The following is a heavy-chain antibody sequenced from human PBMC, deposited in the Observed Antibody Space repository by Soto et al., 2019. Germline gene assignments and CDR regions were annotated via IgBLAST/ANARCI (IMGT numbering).Heavy chain of an antibody. CDR1: VYSFAVYG. CDR3: ARQIYDSDTGPNFQYYFDS. V-gene: IGHV5-10-1*01. CDR2: IDPSDSQT. J-gene: IGHJ4*02. Sequence: GESLKICWKVSVYSFAVYGITWVRTKPVKGLEWIGRIDPSDSQTYYSPSFRGHVTISATKSITTVFLQWSSLRASDTAMYYCARQIYDSDTGPNFQYYFDSWGQGTPVTVSS. D-gene: IGHD3-22*01.